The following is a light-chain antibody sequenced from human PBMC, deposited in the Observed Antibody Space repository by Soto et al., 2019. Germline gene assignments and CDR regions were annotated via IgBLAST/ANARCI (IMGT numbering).Light chain of an antibody. V-gene: IGLV1-36*01. CDR3: AAWDDSLNGPV. CDR2: YDD. Sequence: QSALTQPSSVSEAPRQRVTISCSGSSSNIGKNAVTWYQQVPGKAPKLIIYYDDLLPSGVSDRFSGSKSGSSASLAISGLQSEDEADYYCAAWDDSLNGPVFGGGTRSPS. CDR1: SSNIGKNA. J-gene: IGLJ2*01.